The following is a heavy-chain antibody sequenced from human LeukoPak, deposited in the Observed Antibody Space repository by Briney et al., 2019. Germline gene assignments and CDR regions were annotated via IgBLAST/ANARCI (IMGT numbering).Heavy chain of an antibody. V-gene: IGHV4-34*01. CDR3: ARVGSYGSGSYYKTDAFDI. J-gene: IGHJ3*02. Sequence: PSESLSLTCAVYARSLSGYYWGWISPPPRKGLEWVGEIHHSGSPNYNPTLKSRVTISVDTSKCQFSLKLSSVTAAGAAVYYCARVGSYGSGSYYKTDAFDICGQGTMVTVSS. D-gene: IGHD3-10*01. CDR2: IHHSGSP. CDR1: ARSLSGYY.